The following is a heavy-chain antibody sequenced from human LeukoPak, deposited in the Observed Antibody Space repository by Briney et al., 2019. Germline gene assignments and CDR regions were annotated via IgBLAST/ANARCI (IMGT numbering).Heavy chain of an antibody. Sequence: GESLKISCKGSGYSFTSYWIGWVRQMPGKGLEWMGIIYPGDSDTRYSPSFQGQVTISADKSISTAYLQWSSLKASDTAMYYCARHIRGWYSGDSYYYYHMDVWGKGTTVTVSS. J-gene: IGHJ6*03. CDR3: ARHIRGWYSGDSYYYYHMDV. CDR2: IYPGDSDT. CDR1: GYSFTSYW. D-gene: IGHD6-19*01. V-gene: IGHV5-51*01.